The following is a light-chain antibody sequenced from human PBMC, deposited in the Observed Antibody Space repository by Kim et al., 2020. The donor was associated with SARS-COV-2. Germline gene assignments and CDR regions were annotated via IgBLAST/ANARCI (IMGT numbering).Light chain of an antibody. CDR3: HQRNSFTLT. V-gene: IGKV1-9*01. J-gene: IGKJ4*01. CDR2: SAF. CDR1: QGISNN. Sequence: RDTVTLSCLARQGISNNLAWYQQRTEEAPSLFFYSAFTLYSVGPSRFSGSGDRTHFTLTITSPQTEDFATYICHQRNSFTLTFGAGSKG.